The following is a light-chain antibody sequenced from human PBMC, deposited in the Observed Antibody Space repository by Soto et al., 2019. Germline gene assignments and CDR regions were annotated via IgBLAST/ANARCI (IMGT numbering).Light chain of an antibody. CDR1: QSIGCY. CDR2: AAS. V-gene: IGKV1-39*01. CDR3: QQSYSTHP. Sequence: DIQMTHSPSSLSASVGDRVTITCRARQSIGCYLTWYQQKPRKAPKLLIYAASSLQSGVPSRFRGSGSGSDFTLTSSSLQPEDCATYYCQQSYSTHPFGQGTKLEIK. J-gene: IGKJ2*01.